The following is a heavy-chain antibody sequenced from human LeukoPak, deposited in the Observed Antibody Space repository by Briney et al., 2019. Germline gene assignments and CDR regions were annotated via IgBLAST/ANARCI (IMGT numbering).Heavy chain of an antibody. D-gene: IGHD1-26*01. V-gene: IGHV1-69*02. J-gene: IGHJ3*02. Sequence: SVKVSCKASGGTFSSYTISWVRQAPGQGHEWMGRIIPILGIANYAQKFQGRVTITADKSTSTAYMELSSLRSEDTAVYYCASESGSYIDAFDIWGQGTMVTVSS. CDR3: ASESGSYIDAFDI. CDR2: IIPILGIA. CDR1: GGTFSSYT.